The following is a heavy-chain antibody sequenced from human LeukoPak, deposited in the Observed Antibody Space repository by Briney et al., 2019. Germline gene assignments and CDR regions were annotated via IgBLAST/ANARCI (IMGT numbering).Heavy chain of an antibody. CDR3: ANDLKEQQLVPDAFDI. Sequence: PGGSLRLSCAASGFTFSSYAMSWVCQAPGKGLEWVSAISGSGGNTYYADSVKGRFTISRDNSKNTLYLQMNSLRAEDTAVYYCANDLKEQQLVPDAFDIWGQGTMVTVSS. CDR1: GFTFSSYA. CDR2: ISGSGGNT. V-gene: IGHV3-23*01. D-gene: IGHD6-13*01. J-gene: IGHJ3*02.